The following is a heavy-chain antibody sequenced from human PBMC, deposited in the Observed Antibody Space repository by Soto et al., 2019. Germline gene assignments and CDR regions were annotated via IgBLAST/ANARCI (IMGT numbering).Heavy chain of an antibody. D-gene: IGHD6-19*01. CDR2: ISFSGNT. CDR1: GGSISSSPYY. V-gene: IGHV4-39*01. CDR3: ARLTVVGRVGDC. J-gene: IGHJ4*02. Sequence: QLQVQESGPGLVKPSETLSLTCSVSGGSISSSPYYWGWIRQPPGKGLEWIARISFSGNTDYNPSLKSRVTIPADTSKNQFSLTLSSVTAADTAVYYCARLTVVGRVGDCWGQGTLVTVSS.